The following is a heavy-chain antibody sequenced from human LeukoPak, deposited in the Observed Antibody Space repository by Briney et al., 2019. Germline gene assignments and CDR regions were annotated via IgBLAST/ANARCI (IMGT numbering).Heavy chain of an antibody. Sequence: SETLSLNCTGYAGSFGAYYWSWLRQPPGKGLEWIGEINHSGSSDYNHSLKSRVTVSVDKSKNQFSLKLSSVTAADTAVYYCARGYSSSWYAYWGQGTLVTVSS. D-gene: IGHD6-13*01. CDR1: AGSFGAYY. CDR3: ARGYSSSWYAY. CDR2: INHSGSS. J-gene: IGHJ4*02. V-gene: IGHV4-34*01.